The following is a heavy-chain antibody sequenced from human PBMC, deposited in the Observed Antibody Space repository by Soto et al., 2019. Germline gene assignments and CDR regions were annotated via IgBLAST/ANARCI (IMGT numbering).Heavy chain of an antibody. Sequence: XXPLSLTCAVSCGSISSSSYYWDWIRQPPGKGLEWMXETNQXAGTNYNPHLXXRVPIQVXXHKNKFSLKLSFVTAANTLVYYCRKANDRNFDYWAEEPLFT. J-gene: IGHJ4*02. CDR1: CGSISSSSYY. V-gene: IGHV4-39*07. CDR2: TNQXAGT. CDR3: RKANDRNFDY.